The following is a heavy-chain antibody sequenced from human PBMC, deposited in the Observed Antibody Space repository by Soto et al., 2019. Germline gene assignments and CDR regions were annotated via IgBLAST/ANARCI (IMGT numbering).Heavy chain of an antibody. V-gene: IGHV1-18*01. D-gene: IGHD2-21*01. Sequence: ASVKVSCKASGYTFTNFGISWVRQAPGQGLEWMGWISAYNGNTNYAQKFQGRVTMTTDTSTSTAYMEVRSLGFDDTAVYYCARGGEPIDYWGRGTLVTVSS. J-gene: IGHJ4*02. CDR3: ARGGEPIDY. CDR1: GYTFTNFG. CDR2: ISAYNGNT.